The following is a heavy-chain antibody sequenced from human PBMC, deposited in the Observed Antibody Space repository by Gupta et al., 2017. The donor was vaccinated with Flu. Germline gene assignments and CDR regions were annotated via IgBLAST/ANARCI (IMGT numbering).Heavy chain of an antibody. V-gene: IGHV4-4*02. Sequence: NWWNWVRQSPGKGREWIGEIYHTEETNEFPALASRVKISVDKSKYHFSLKLTSGHAADTDVYYCSKARGAGNEEFDPWGQGTLVTVSS. D-gene: IGHD1-1*01. CDR3: SKARGAGNEEFDP. CDR2: IYHTEET. CDR1: NW. J-gene: IGHJ5*02.